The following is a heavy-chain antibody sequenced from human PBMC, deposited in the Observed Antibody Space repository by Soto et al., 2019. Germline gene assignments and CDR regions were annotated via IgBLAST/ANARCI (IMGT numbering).Heavy chain of an antibody. CDR1: GFTFSSYA. CDR2: ISYDGSNK. V-gene: IGHV3-30-3*02. CDR3: AKYNEYGSSSVDY. Sequence: GGSLRLSCAASGFTFSSYAMHWVRQAPGKGLEWVAVISYDGSNKYYADSVKGRFTISRDNSKNTLYLQMNSLRAEDTAVYYCAKYNEYGSSSVDYWGQGTLVTVSS. D-gene: IGHD6-6*01. J-gene: IGHJ4*02.